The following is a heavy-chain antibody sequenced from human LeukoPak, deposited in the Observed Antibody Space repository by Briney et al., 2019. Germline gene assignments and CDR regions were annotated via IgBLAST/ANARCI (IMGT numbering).Heavy chain of an antibody. Sequence: GASVKVSCKASGYTFTSYYMHWVRQAPGQGLEWMGWINPNSGGTNYAQKFQGRVTMTRDTSISTAYMELSRLRSDDTAVYYCARDISTYGDYLDYWGQGTLVTVSS. J-gene: IGHJ4*02. CDR1: GYTFTSYY. CDR3: ARDISTYGDYLDY. D-gene: IGHD4-17*01. V-gene: IGHV1-2*02. CDR2: INPNSGGT.